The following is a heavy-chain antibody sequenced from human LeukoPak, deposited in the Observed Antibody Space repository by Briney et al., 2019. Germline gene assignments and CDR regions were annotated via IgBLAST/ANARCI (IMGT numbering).Heavy chain of an antibody. CDR3: ARSSIVGATSAFDY. CDR1: GGSISSDQ. Sequence: SETLSLTCTVSGGSISSDQWSWIRQPPGKGLEWIGYIYYSGSTNYNPSLKSRVTISVDTSKNQFSLKLSSVTAADTAVYYCARSSIVGATSAFDYWGQGTLVTVSS. J-gene: IGHJ4*02. D-gene: IGHD1-26*01. V-gene: IGHV4-59*01. CDR2: IYYSGST.